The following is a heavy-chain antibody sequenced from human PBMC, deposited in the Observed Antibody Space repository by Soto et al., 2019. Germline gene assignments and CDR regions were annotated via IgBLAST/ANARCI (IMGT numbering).Heavy chain of an antibody. CDR2: ISGSGDKT. D-gene: IGHD6-13*01. CDR3: AKDGRIAAAGTWVKYFDY. J-gene: IGHJ4*02. V-gene: IGHV3-23*01. Sequence: HPGGSLRLSCAASGFTLSSYAMSWVGQAPGKGVEWVSAISGSGDKTYYADSVKGRFTISRDNSKNTLYLQMNSLRAEDTAVYYCAKDGRIAAAGTWVKYFDYWGQGTLVTVSS. CDR1: GFTLSSYA.